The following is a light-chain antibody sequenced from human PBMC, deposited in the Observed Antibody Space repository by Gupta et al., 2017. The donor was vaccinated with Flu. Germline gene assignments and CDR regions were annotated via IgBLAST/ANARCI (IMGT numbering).Light chain of an antibody. CDR3: GTWDIALAAVV. CDR2: DDN. J-gene: IGLJ2*01. V-gene: IGLV1-51*01. Sequence: QSVLTQSPSVSAAPGQKVTISCSGSSPNIGRNHVAWYQHLPGIAPNLLIYDDNRRPSGIPDRFSVSKSGTSATLDITGLQAGDEADYYCGTWDIALAAVVFGGGTKLTVL. CDR1: SPNIGRNH.